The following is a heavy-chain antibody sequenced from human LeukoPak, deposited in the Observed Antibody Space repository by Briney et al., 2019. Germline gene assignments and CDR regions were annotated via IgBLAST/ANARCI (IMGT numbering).Heavy chain of an antibody. CDR1: GYTFISHW. D-gene: IGHD3-22*01. CDR3: ARGGYYYDSSGYFNWFDP. CDR2: IYPGDSDT. V-gene: IGHV5-51*01. J-gene: IGHJ5*02. Sequence: GESLKISCKGSGYTFISHWIGWVRQMPGKGLEWMGIIYPGDSDTRYSPSFQGQVTISADKSISTAYLQWSSLKASDTAMYYCARGGYYYDSSGYFNWFDPWGQGTLVTVSS.